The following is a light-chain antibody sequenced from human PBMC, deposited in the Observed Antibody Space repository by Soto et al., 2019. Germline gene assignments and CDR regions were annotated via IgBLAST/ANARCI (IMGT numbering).Light chain of an antibody. CDR1: QGISNS. CDR2: AAS. CDR3: QKYNSAPQK. V-gene: IGKV1-27*01. J-gene: IGKJ1*01. Sequence: DIQMTQSPSSLSASVGDRVTITGRASQGISNSLAWYQHKPGKVPKLLIYAASTLQSSVPSRFSGSGSGTDFTLTISSLQTEDVATYSGQKYNSAPQKFGQGTKWEIK.